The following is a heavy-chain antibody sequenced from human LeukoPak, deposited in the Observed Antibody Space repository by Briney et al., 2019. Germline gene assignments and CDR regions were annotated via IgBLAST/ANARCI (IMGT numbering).Heavy chain of an antibody. Sequence: PGGSLRLSCAASGFTVSNNYMSWVRQAPGKGLEWVSVIYSGGSTYYADSVKGRFTISRDKSKNTLYLQMNSLRAEDTAVYYCARAVRDGSGYYEYYYYGMDVWGQGTTVTVSS. CDR1: GFTVSNNY. J-gene: IGHJ6*02. CDR2: IYSGGST. CDR3: ARAVRDGSGYYEYYYYGMDV. V-gene: IGHV3-66*02. D-gene: IGHD3-22*01.